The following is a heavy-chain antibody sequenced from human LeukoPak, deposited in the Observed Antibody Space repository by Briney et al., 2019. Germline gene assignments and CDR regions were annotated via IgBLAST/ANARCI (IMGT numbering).Heavy chain of an antibody. CDR3: ARGDGDSLFDY. CDR2: ISSSSSYI. J-gene: IGHJ4*02. CDR1: GFTFSSHV. V-gene: IGHV3-21*01. Sequence: GGSLRLSCAASGFTFSSHVMTWVRRAPGKGLEWVSSISSSSSYIYYADSVKGRFTISRDNAKNSLYLQMNSLRAEDTAVYYCARGDGDSLFDYWGQGTLVTVSS. D-gene: IGHD4-17*01.